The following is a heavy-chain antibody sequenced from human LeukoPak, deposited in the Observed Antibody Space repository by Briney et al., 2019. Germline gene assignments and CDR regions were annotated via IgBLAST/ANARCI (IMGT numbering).Heavy chain of an antibody. Sequence: PSETLSLTCTVSGGSISSYYWSWIRQPPGKGLEWIGYIYHSGSTDYNPSIKSRVTISVDTSKSQFSLKLTSVTAADTAVYYCATLTTVVTAYYFDYWAREPWSPSPQ. CDR2: IYHSGST. CDR3: ATLTTVVTAYYFDY. V-gene: IGHV4-4*09. J-gene: IGHJ4*02. CDR1: GGSISSYY. D-gene: IGHD4-23*01.